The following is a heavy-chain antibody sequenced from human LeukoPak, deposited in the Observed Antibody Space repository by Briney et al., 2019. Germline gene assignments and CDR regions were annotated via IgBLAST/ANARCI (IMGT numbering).Heavy chain of an antibody. CDR3: ARCDGSGSYLNDY. D-gene: IGHD3-10*01. V-gene: IGHV3-21*01. CDR2: ISSSSSYI. CDR1: GFTFSSYS. Sequence: GGSLRLSCAASGFTFSSYSMNWVRQAPGKGLEWVSSISSSSSYIYYADSVKGRFTISRDNAKNSLYLQMNSLRAEDTAVYYCARCDGSGSYLNDYWGQGTLVTVSS. J-gene: IGHJ4*02.